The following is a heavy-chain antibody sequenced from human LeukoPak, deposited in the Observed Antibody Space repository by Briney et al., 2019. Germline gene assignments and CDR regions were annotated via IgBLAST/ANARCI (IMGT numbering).Heavy chain of an antibody. Sequence: GGSLRLSCAASGFTFSRHWMYWVRQAPGKGLVWVSRVNADESRAIIADSVKGRFTISRDNARDTVYLQMNSLRDEDTSVYYCARGDVVATINFNYWGQGTLVTVSS. CDR1: GFTFSRHW. CDR2: VNADESRA. V-gene: IGHV3-74*01. D-gene: IGHD5-12*01. CDR3: ARGDVVATINFNY. J-gene: IGHJ4*02.